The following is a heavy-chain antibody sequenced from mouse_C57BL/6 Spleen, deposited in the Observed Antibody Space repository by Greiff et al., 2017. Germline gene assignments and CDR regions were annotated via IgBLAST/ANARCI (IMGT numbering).Heavy chain of an antibody. D-gene: IGHD1-1*01. V-gene: IGHV1-62-2*01. Sequence: VQLQQSGAELVKPGASVKLSCKASGYTFTEYTIHWVKQRSGQGLEWIGWFYPGSGSIEYNEKFKDKATLTADKTSSTVYMELSRVTTEDSAVYFCGRHEDTTVVATGTFDYWGQGTTRTVSS. J-gene: IGHJ2*01. CDR1: GYTFTEYT. CDR2: FYPGSGSI. CDR3: GRHEDTTVVATGTFDY.